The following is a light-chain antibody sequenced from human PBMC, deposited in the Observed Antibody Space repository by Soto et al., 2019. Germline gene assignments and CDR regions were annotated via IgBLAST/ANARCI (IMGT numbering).Light chain of an antibody. CDR3: HQYNHWLTWT. V-gene: IGKV3-15*01. J-gene: IGKJ1*01. Sequence: ELVMTQSPATLSLSPGQRVTISCRASQSVSSKVAWYQQRPGQAPRLLIYSASTRATGIPARFSGSGSGTEFTPTISSLQSEDFAVYYCHQYNHWLTWTFGQGTKVDIK. CDR1: QSVSSK. CDR2: SAS.